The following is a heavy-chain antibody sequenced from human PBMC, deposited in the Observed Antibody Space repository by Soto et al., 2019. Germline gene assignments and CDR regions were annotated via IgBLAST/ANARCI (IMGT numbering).Heavy chain of an antibody. V-gene: IGHV1-18*01. J-gene: IGHJ6*02. D-gene: IGHD3-10*01. CDR2: ISAYNGNT. Sequence: ASVKVSCKASGYTFTSYGINWVRQAPGQGLEWMGWISAYNGNTNYAQKFQGRVTITADESTSTAYMELSSLRSEDTAVYYCARDSGEWGPSYYRYGMDFPGQGTTVTVSS. CDR3: ARDSGEWGPSYYRYGMDF. CDR1: GYTFTSYG.